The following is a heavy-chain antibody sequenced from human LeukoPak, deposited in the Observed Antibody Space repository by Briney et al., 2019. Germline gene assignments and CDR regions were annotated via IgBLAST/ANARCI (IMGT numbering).Heavy chain of an antibody. CDR1: GGTFSSYA. V-gene: IGHV1-69*05. D-gene: IGHD6-19*01. CDR3: ARAQAPWLGHDY. Sequence: ASVKVSCKASGGTFSSYAISWVRQAPGQGLEWMGGIIPIFGTANYAQKFQGRVTITTDESTSTAYMELSSLRSEDTAVYYCARAQAPWLGHDYWGQGTLVTVSS. J-gene: IGHJ4*02. CDR2: IIPIFGTA.